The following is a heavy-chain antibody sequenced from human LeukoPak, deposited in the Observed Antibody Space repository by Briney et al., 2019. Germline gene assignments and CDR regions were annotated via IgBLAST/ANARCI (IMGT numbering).Heavy chain of an antibody. J-gene: IGHJ4*02. CDR3: AREAAAGWIDY. CDR2: INADNGNT. CDR1: GYSFTTYG. V-gene: IGHV1-18*01. Sequence: GASVKVSCKASGYSFTTYGISWVRQAPGQGLEWMGWINADNGNTNHAQKFQGRVTMTTDTSMSTAYMELRGLRSDDAAVYYCAREAAAGWIDYWGQGTLVTVSS. D-gene: IGHD6-13*01.